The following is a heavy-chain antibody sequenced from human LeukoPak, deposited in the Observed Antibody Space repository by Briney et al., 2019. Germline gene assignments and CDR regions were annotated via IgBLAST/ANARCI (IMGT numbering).Heavy chain of an antibody. Sequence: PGGSLRLSCAASGFTFSRYWMSWVRQAPGKGLEWVANIKQDGSEKYYVDSVKGRFTISRDNAKNSLYLQMNSLRAEDTAVYYCARDGRGDYGGDYWGQGTLVTVSS. CDR1: GFTFSRYW. J-gene: IGHJ4*02. D-gene: IGHD4-17*01. V-gene: IGHV3-7*01. CDR3: ARDGRGDYGGDY. CDR2: IKQDGSEK.